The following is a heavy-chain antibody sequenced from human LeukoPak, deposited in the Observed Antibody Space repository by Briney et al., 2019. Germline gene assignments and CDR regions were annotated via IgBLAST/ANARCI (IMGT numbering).Heavy chain of an antibody. D-gene: IGHD3-10*01. CDR2: IIPIFGTA. J-gene: IGHJ4*02. V-gene: IGHV1-69*05. Sequence: ASVKVSCKASGGIFSSYAISWVRQAPGQGLEWMGGIIPIFGTANYAQKFQGRVTITTDESTSTAYMELSSLRSEDTAVYYCARAYAGSGSYYNVPFDYWGQGTLVTVSS. CDR3: ARAYAGSGSYYNVPFDY. CDR1: GGIFSSYA.